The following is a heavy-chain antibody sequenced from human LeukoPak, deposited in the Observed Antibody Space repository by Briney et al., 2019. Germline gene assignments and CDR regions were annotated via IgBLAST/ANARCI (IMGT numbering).Heavy chain of an antibody. J-gene: IGHJ4*02. CDR1: GYTFTSYD. V-gene: IGHV1-8*01. CDR3: VGGAHNWEFDF. D-gene: IGHD1-20*01. Sequence: ASVKVSCKASGYTFTSYDINWVRQATGQGLEWMGWMNPNSGNTGYAQKFQGRVAMTRDTSISTAYMELSSLTSEDTAVYFCVGGAHNWEFDFWGQGTLVTVSS. CDR2: MNPNSGNT.